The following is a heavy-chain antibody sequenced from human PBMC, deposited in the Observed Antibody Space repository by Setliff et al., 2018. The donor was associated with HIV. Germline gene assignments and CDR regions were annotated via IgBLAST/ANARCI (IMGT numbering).Heavy chain of an antibody. Sequence: GASVKVSYKSSGYSFGDYYIHWVRQSPGQGLEWMGGIIPIFGTANYAQKFQGTVTITADESTSTAYMEMSSLRSEDTAVYYCAYDSSGYSLSFDYWGQGTLVTVSS. CDR1: GYSFGDYY. CDR3: AYDSSGYSLSFDY. CDR2: IIPIFGTA. J-gene: IGHJ4*02. D-gene: IGHD3-22*01. V-gene: IGHV1-69*13.